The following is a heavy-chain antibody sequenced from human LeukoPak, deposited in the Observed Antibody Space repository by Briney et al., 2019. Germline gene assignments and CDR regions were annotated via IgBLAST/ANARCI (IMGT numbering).Heavy chain of an antibody. Sequence: ASVKVSCKASGYTFTSYGISWVRQAPGQGLEWMGWISAYNGNTNYAQKVQGRGTMTTDTATSTAYMKPRSRRSDDTAVYYCARDRGGSYLDYWGQGTLVTVSS. CDR2: ISAYNGNT. J-gene: IGHJ4*02. CDR3: ARDRGGSYLDY. D-gene: IGHD3-16*01. V-gene: IGHV1-18*01. CDR1: GYTFTSYG.